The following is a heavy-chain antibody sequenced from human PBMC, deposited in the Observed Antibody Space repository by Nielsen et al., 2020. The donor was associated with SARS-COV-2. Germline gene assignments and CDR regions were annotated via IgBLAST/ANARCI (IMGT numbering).Heavy chain of an antibody. CDR1: GYTFTSYD. J-gene: IGHJ6*02. Sequence: ASVKVSCKASGYTFTSYDINWVRQATGQGLEWMGWMNPNSGNTGYAQKFQGRVTMTRNTSISTAYMELSRLRSDDTAVYYCARTRVMADNEEVYYYYAMDVWGQGTTVTVSS. CDR3: ARTRVMADNEEVYYYYAMDV. D-gene: IGHD3-16*01. CDR2: MNPNSGNT. V-gene: IGHV1-8*01.